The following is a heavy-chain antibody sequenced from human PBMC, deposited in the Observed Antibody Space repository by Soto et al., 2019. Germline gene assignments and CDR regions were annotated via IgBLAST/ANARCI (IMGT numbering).Heavy chain of an antibody. V-gene: IGHV3-33*01. CDR1: GFTFSSYC. J-gene: IGHJ3*02. CDR2: IWYDGSNK. CDR3: ARSYTYYYDSSGSSSYAFDI. Sequence: GGSLRLSCAASGFTFSSYCMPWVRQAPGKGLGWVAVIWYDGSNKYYADSVKGRFTISRDNSKNTLYLQMNSLRAEDTAVYYCARSYTYYYDSSGSSSYAFDIWGQGTMVTVSS. D-gene: IGHD3-22*01.